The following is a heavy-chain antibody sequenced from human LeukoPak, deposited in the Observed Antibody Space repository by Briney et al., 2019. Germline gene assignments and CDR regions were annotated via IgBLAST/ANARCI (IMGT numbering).Heavy chain of an antibody. V-gene: IGHV3-30*03. Sequence: PGGSLRLSCAAPGFTFSSYGMHWVRQAPGKGLEWVAVISYDGSNKYYADSVKGRFTISRDNSQNTLYLQMNSLRAEDTAVYYCARDYADYVGYFFFDYWGQGTLVTVSS. CDR3: ARDYADYVGYFFFDY. D-gene: IGHD4-17*01. CDR1: GFTFSSYG. CDR2: ISYDGSNK. J-gene: IGHJ4*02.